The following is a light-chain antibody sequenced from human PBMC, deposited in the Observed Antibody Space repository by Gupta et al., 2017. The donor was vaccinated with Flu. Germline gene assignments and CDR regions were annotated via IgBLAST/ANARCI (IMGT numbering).Light chain of an antibody. J-gene: IGKJ1*01. CDR2: AAS. CDR3: QQSYSNLSWT. V-gene: IGKV1-39*01. Sequence: DVQMTQSPSSLSASVVDRVTITCRASQSISSYLNWYQQKPGKAPKLLIYAASSLQSGVPSRFSGSGSGTDFTLTISSLQPEDFATYYCQQSYSNLSWTFGQGTKVEIK. CDR1: QSISSY.